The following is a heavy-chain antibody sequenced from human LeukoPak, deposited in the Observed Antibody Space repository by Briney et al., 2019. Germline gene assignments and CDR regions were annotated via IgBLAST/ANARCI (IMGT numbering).Heavy chain of an antibody. J-gene: IGHJ6*03. Sequence: GGSLRLSCAASGFTFSSYEMNWVRQAPGKGLEWVSYISSSGSTIYYADSVKGRFTISRDNAKNSLYLQMNSLRAEDTAVYYCARDRSHYYGSGSYYNLYYYMDVWGKGTTVTISS. CDR1: GFTFSSYE. CDR3: ARDRSHYYGSGSYYNLYYYMDV. CDR2: ISSSGSTI. D-gene: IGHD3-10*01. V-gene: IGHV3-48*03.